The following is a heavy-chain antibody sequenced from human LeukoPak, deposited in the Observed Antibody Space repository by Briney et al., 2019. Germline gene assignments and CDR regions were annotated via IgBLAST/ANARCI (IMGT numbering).Heavy chain of an antibody. V-gene: IGHV3-48*01. CDR3: ARDLGDWFGEAFDI. D-gene: IGHD3-10*01. Sequence: PGGSLRLSCAASGFTFSSYSMNWVRQAPGKGLEWVSYISSGSSTIYYADSVKGRFTISRDNAKNSLYLQMNSLRAEDTAVYYCARDLGDWFGEAFDIWGQGTMVTVSS. CDR2: ISSGSSTI. J-gene: IGHJ3*02. CDR1: GFTFSSYS.